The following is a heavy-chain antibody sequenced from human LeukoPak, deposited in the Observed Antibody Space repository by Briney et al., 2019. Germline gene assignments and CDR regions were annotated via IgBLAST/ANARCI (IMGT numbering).Heavy chain of an antibody. D-gene: IGHD2/OR15-2a*01. CDR3: AKGIGSVIIGYLDY. J-gene: IGHJ4*02. Sequence: PGGSLRLSCAASGLTFSNYAMSWVRQAPGKGLEWVSSISDSGGRTFYADSVKGRFTISRDNSKSTLYLQVNSLRAEDTAVYYCAKGIGSVIIGYLDYWGQGSLVTVSS. V-gene: IGHV3-23*01. CDR1: GLTFSNYA. CDR2: ISDSGGRT.